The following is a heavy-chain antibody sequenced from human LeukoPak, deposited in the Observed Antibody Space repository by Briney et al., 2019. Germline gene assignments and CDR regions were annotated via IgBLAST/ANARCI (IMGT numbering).Heavy chain of an antibody. CDR2: ARNRRNGYST. CDR3: ARIMRVDYGTYYFDY. CDR1: GFTFSDHY. J-gene: IGHJ4*02. V-gene: IGHV3-72*01. D-gene: IGHD4/OR15-4a*01. Sequence: PGGSLRLSCAASGFTFSDHYIDWLRQAPGKGLEWVGRARNRRNGYSTQYAASVKGRFTFSRDDSENTVYLQMNSLKTEDTAVYFCARIMRVDYGTYYFDYWGPGTLVTVSS.